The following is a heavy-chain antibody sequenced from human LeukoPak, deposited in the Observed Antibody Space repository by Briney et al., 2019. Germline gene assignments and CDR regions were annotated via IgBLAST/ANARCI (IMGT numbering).Heavy chain of an antibody. D-gene: IGHD2-2*01. CDR2: ISAGGDST. CDR1: GFTFSSYA. V-gene: IGHV3-23*01. Sequence: GGSLRLSCAASGFTFSSYAMSWVRQAPGKGLEWVSTISAGGDSTYYADSVKGRFTISRDNSKNTLYLQMNSLRAEDTAVYYCAKTSSPQVYYYYYYYMDVWGKGTTVTVSS. CDR3: AKTSSPQVYYYYYYYMDV. J-gene: IGHJ6*03.